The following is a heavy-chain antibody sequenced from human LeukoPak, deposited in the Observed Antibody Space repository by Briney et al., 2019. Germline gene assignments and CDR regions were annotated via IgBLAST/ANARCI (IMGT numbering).Heavy chain of an antibody. CDR3: AKDRLVLDSGDADDY. CDR2: ISGSGGST. D-gene: IGHD3-10*01. Sequence: PGGSLRLSCGASGFTFSSYAMSWVRQAPGKGLEWVSAISGSGGSTYYADSVKGRFTISRDNSKNRLYLQMNSLRAEDTAVYYCAKDRLVLDSGDADDYWGQGTLVTVSS. J-gene: IGHJ4*02. V-gene: IGHV3-23*01. CDR1: GFTFSSYA.